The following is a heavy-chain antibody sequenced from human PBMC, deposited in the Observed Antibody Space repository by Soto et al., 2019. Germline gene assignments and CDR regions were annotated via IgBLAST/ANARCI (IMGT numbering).Heavy chain of an antibody. CDR2: IYYSGTT. J-gene: IGHJ5*02. D-gene: IGHD3-16*02. CDR3: ARSFYMGGWFDP. CDR1: GGSISNRNYY. Sequence: QLQLQESGPGLVKPSETLSLTCTASGGSISNRNYYWGWIRQPPGKGLEWIGSIYYSGTTYYNPSLKSRVTISVDTSKNQFSLKLSSVTAADTAVYDCARSFYMGGWFDPWGQGTLVTVSS. V-gene: IGHV4-39*01.